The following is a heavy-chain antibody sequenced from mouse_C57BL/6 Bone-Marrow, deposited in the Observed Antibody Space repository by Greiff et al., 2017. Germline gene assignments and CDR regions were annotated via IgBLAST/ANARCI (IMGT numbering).Heavy chain of an antibody. CDR1: GFNIKDDY. Sequence: VQLLQSGAELVRPGASVKLSCTASGFNIKDDYMHWVKQRPEQGLEWIGWIDPENGDPEYASKFQGKATITADTSSNTAYLQLSSLTSEDTAVYYVTAQTTCAMDDWGQGTSVTVSS. V-gene: IGHV14-4*01. J-gene: IGHJ4*01. D-gene: IGHD3-2*02. CDR2: IDPENGDP. CDR3: TAQTTCAMDD.